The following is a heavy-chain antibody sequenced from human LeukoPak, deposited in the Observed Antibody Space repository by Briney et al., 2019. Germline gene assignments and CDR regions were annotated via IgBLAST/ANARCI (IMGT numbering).Heavy chain of an antibody. D-gene: IGHD6-6*01. CDR2: INHSGST. V-gene: IGHV4-34*01. Sequence: SETLSLTCAVYGGSFSGYYWSWIRQPPGKGLEWIGEINHSGSTNYNPFLKSRVTISVDTSKNQFSLKLSPVTAADTDVYYCALIAARRGDYYYYYYYLDVWGKGTTVTVSS. CDR1: GGSFSGYY. J-gene: IGHJ6*03. CDR3: ALIAARRGDYYYYYYYLDV.